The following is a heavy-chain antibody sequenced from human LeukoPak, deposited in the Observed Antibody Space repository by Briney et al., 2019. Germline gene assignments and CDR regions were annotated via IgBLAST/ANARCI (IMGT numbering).Heavy chain of an antibody. Sequence: QPGRSLRLSCAASGFTFDDYAMHWVRQAPGKGLEWVSGISWNSGSIGYADSVKGRFTISRDNAKNSLYLQMNSLRAEDTAVYYCARLPLYDSSDTYYYYYYGMDVWGQGTTVTVSS. J-gene: IGHJ6*02. CDR3: ARLPLYDSSDTYYYYYYGMDV. CDR2: ISWNSGSI. D-gene: IGHD3-22*01. V-gene: IGHV3-9*01. CDR1: GFTFDDYA.